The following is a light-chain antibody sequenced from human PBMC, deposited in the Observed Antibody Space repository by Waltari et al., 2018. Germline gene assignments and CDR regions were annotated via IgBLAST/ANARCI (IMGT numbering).Light chain of an antibody. CDR3: QQYNSYSGGGT. CDR2: KAS. Sequence: DIQMTQSPSTLSASVGDRVTITCRASQSISSWLAWYQQKPGNAPKLLIYKASSLESGVPSRFSGSGSGTEFTLTISGLQPDDFATYYCQQYNSYSGGGTFGQGTKVEIK. V-gene: IGKV1-5*03. J-gene: IGKJ1*01. CDR1: QSISSW.